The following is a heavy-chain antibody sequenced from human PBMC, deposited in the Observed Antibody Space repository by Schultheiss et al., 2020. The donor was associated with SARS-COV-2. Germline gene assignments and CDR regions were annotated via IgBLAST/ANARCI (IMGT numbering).Heavy chain of an antibody. D-gene: IGHD2-2*01. CDR3: ARLGVPAAMHAFDI. CDR2: IYYSGST. J-gene: IGHJ3*02. CDR1: GGSISSGGYY. Sequence: SETLSLTCTVSGGSISSGGYYWSWIRQPPGKGLEWIGYIYYSGSTNYNPSLKSRVTISVDTSKNQFSLKLSSVTAADTAVYYCARLGVPAAMHAFDIWGQGTMVTVSS. V-gene: IGHV4-61*08.